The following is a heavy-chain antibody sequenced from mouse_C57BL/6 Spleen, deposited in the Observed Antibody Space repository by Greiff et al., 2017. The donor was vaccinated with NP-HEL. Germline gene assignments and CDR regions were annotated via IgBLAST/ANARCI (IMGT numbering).Heavy chain of an antibody. J-gene: IGHJ4*01. V-gene: IGHV1-18*01. CDR2: INPNNGGT. Sequence: LVKPGASVKIPCKASGYTFTDYNMDWVKQSHGKSLEWIGEINPNNGGTIYNQKFKGKATLTVDKSSSTAYMELRSLTSEDTAVYYCARGAIYYGYDNYAMDYWGQGTSVTVSS. D-gene: IGHD2-2*01. CDR1: GYTFTDYN. CDR3: ARGAIYYGYDNYAMDY.